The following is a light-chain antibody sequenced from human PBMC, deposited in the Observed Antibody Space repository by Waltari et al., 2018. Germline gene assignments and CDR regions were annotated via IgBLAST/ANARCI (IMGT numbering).Light chain of an antibody. CDR3: SSYAGSNMVV. CDR1: SSDVGGYSY. CDR2: EVT. J-gene: IGLJ3*02. V-gene: IGLV2-8*01. Sequence: QSALTQPPSASESPGQSVTISCPGTSSDVGGYSYVSWYQQYPGRAPKLIIYEVTKRPSGVPDRFSGSKSGNMASLTVSGLQAEDEADYYCSSYAGSNMVVFGGGTKLTVL.